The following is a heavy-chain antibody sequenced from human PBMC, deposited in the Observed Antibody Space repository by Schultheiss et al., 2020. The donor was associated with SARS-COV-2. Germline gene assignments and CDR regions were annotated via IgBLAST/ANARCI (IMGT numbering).Heavy chain of an antibody. D-gene: IGHD2-15*01. CDR1: GFTFTSSA. V-gene: IGHV1-46*01. CDR3: ARDRVVVSAFDI. CDR2: INPSGGST. J-gene: IGHJ3*02. Sequence: ASVKVSCKASGFTFTSSAVQWVRQAPGQGLEWMGIINPSGGSTSYAQKFQGRVTMTRDTSTSTVYMELSSLRSEDTAVYYCARDRVVVSAFDIWGQGTMVTVSS.